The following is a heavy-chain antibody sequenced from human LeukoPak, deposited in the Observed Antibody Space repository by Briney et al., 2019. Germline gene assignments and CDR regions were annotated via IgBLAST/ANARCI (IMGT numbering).Heavy chain of an antibody. CDR2: IYYSGST. V-gene: IGHV4-59*01. CDR3: ARVGRKGYCSSTSCYLFDY. CDR1: GGSISSYY. J-gene: IGHJ4*02. Sequence: SETLSLTCTVSGGSISSYYWSWIRQPPGKGLEWIGYIYYSGSTNYNPSLKSRVTISVDTSKNQFSLKLSSVTAADTAVYYCARVGRKGYCSSTSCYLFDYWGQGTLVTVSP. D-gene: IGHD2-2*01.